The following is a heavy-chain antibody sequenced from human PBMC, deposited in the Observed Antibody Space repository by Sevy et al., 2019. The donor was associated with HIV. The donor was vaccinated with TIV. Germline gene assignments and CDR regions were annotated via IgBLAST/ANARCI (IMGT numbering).Heavy chain of an antibody. D-gene: IGHD6-19*01. J-gene: IGHJ6*02. CDR2: IHNRGRY. CDR3: ARDTSGYSSCWYPYYHYYGIDV. Sequence: SETLSLTCTVSGDSIIDYYWSWIRQPPGKGLEWIGYIHNRGRYNYNPSLKSRVTISGDVSKNQFSLKLSSVTAADTAVYYCARDTSGYSSCWYPYYHYYGIDVWGQGTTVTVSS. CDR1: GDSIIDYY. V-gene: IGHV4-59*01.